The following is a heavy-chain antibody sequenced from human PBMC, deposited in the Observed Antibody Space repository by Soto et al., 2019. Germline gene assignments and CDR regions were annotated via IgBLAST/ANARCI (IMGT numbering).Heavy chain of an antibody. Sequence: PVGSLRLSCAASGFTFDDYAMHWVRQAPGKGLEWVSGISWNSGSIGYADSVKGRFTISRDNAKNSLYLQMNSLRAEDTALYYCAKSSFWSGYPLYYMDVWGKGTTVTVSS. CDR1: GFTFDDYA. D-gene: IGHD3-3*01. J-gene: IGHJ6*03. V-gene: IGHV3-9*01. CDR2: ISWNSGSI. CDR3: AKSSFWSGYPLYYMDV.